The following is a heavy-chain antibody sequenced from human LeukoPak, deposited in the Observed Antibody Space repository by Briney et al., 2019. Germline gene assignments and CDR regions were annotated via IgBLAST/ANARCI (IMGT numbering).Heavy chain of an antibody. CDR3: ARDSPSGWYFDY. V-gene: IGHV3-7*03. CDR2: IKQDGSEK. CDR1: GFTFTSYW. D-gene: IGHD6-19*01. Sequence: PGGSLRLSCAASGFTFTSYWMTWVRQAPGKGLEWVANIKQDGSEKYYVDSVKGRITISRDNAKNSLYLQMNSLRAEDTALYYCARDSPSGWYFDYWGQGTLVTVSS. J-gene: IGHJ4*02.